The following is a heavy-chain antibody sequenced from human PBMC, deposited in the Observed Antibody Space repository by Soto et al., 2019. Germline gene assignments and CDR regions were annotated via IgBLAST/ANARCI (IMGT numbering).Heavy chain of an antibody. CDR3: ARDLTIFGVVIYAYGMDV. CDR2: ISYDGSNK. D-gene: IGHD3-3*01. CDR1: GFTFSIYG. V-gene: IGHV3-30-3*01. Sequence: PGGSLRLTCAASGFTFSIYGMPWVRQAPGKGLDWVAVISYDGSNKYYADSVKGRFTISRDNSKNTLYLQMNSLRAGDTAVYYCARDLTIFGVVIYAYGMDVWAQGTTVTFSS. J-gene: IGHJ6*02.